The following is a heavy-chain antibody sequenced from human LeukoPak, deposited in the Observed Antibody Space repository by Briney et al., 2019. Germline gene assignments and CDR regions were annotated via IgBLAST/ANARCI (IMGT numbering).Heavy chain of an antibody. CDR3: AKDSIAAAGREFDY. D-gene: IGHD6-13*01. V-gene: IGHV3-30*18. CDR1: GFTFSSYG. CDR2: ISYDGSNK. Sequence: PGWSLRLSCAASGFTFSSYGMHWVRQAPGKGLEWVAVISYDGSNKYYADSVKGRFTISRDNSKNTLYLQMNSLRAEDTAVYYCAKDSIAAAGREFDYWGQGTLVTVSS. J-gene: IGHJ4*02.